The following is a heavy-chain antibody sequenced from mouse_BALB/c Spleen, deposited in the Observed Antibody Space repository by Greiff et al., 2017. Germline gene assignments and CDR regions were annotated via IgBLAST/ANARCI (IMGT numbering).Heavy chain of an antibody. Sequence: EVHLVESGPGLVKPFQSLSLTCTVTGYSITSDYAWNWIRQFPGNKLEWMGYISYSGSTSYNPSLKSRISITRDTSKNQFFLQLNSVTTEDTATYYCAPHYGNLAWFAYWGQGTLVTVSA. V-gene: IGHV3-2*02. CDR2: ISYSGST. CDR1: GYSITSDYA. CDR3: APHYGNLAWFAY. J-gene: IGHJ3*01. D-gene: IGHD2-1*01.